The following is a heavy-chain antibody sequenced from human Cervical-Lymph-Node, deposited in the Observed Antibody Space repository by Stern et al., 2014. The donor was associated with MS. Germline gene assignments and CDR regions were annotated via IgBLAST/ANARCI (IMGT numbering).Heavy chain of an antibody. CDR2: ISGRGGNA. J-gene: IGHJ1*01. D-gene: IGHD3-22*01. Sequence: EVHLVESGGGVVQPGGSLRLSCAASGFTFISYTMSLVRLAPGKGLEWVSTISGRGGNAYYADSVKGRFTISRDNSKSTLFLLMNTLRAEDTAVYYRAKNIYYDSSQPQYFQYWGQGSPVTVSS. CDR3: AKNIYYDSSQPQYFQY. CDR1: GFTFISYT. V-gene: IGHV3-23*04.